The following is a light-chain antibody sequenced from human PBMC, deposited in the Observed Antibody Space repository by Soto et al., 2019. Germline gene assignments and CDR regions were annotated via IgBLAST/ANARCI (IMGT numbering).Light chain of an antibody. V-gene: IGKV2-24*01. CDR3: MQSTQFPLT. CDR1: QSLVHSDGNTY. J-gene: IGKJ4*01. CDR2: HVS. Sequence: EIVMTQNPLSSPVTLGQPASISCRSSQSLVHSDGNTYLTWLNVGPGRSPRPLIYHVSHRFSGVPDRFTGSGAETHFTLRISRVEAEDFGTYYCMQSTQFPLTFGGGTKVEI.